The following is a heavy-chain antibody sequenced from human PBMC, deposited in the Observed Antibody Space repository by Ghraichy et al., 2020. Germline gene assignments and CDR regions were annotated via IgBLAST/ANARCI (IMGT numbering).Heavy chain of an antibody. J-gene: IGHJ4*02. Sequence: GALRLSCAASGFTFSSYAMSWVRQAPGKGLEWVSAISGSGGSTYYADSVKGRFTISRDNSKNTLYLQMNSLRAEDTAVYYCAKEERYYDSSGYYVGWGQGTLVTVSS. D-gene: IGHD3-22*01. V-gene: IGHV3-23*01. CDR2: ISGSGGST. CDR3: AKEERYYDSSGYYVG. CDR1: GFTFSSYA.